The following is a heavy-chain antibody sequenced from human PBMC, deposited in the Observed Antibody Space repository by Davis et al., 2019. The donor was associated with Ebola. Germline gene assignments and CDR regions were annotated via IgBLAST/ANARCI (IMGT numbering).Heavy chain of an antibody. Sequence: PGGSLRLSCAASGFTFSSYWLSWVRQAPGKGLEWVANIKQDGSEKYYVDSVKGRFTISRDNAKNSLYLQMNSLRAEDTAVYYCARDYVITIFGVVTLYYYYGMDVWGQGTTVTVSS. J-gene: IGHJ6*02. D-gene: IGHD3-3*01. CDR1: GFTFSSYW. V-gene: IGHV3-7*03. CDR2: IKQDGSEK. CDR3: ARDYVITIFGVVTLYYYYGMDV.